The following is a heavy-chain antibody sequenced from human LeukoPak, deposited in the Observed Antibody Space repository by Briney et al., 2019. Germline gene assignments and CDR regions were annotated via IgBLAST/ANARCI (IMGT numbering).Heavy chain of an antibody. CDR1: GDSISSYY. CDR2: IYYSGNT. J-gene: IGHJ4*02. V-gene: IGHV4-59*08. CDR3: ARRKAKTPNYFDY. Sequence: SETLSLTCTVSGDSISSYYWTWIRQPPGKGLEWIGYIYYSGNTNYNPSLKSRVTISLDTSKNQFSLKLPPVTAADTAMYYCARRKAKTPNYFDYWGQGALVTVSS.